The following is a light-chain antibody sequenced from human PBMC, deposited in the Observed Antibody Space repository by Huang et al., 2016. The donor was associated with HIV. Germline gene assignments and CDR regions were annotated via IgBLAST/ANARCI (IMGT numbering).Light chain of an antibody. Sequence: EIVLTQSPATLSVFPGERATLSCRASQSVSGNLAWYQQKPSQAPMVLIHGASTRATGIPPKFSGSGSGTEFTLTISRLEPEDFAVYYCQQYNNWPQVTFGQGTKLEIK. CDR1: QSVSGN. V-gene: IGKV3-15*01. CDR3: QQYNNWPQVT. J-gene: IGKJ2*01. CDR2: GAS.